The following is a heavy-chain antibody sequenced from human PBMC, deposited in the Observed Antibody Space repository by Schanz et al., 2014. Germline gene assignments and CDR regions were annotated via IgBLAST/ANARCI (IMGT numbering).Heavy chain of an antibody. J-gene: IGHJ4*02. V-gene: IGHV3-23*01. CDR3: AKDQGSYGSGSYSYFDY. D-gene: IGHD3-10*01. Sequence: EVQLLESGGGLVQPGGSLRLSCAASGFTFSSYAMSWVRQAPGKGLEWVSAISGSGGSTYYADSVKGRFIISRDNSKNTLYLQMNSLRAEDTAVYYCAKDQGSYGSGSYSYFDYWGQGTLATVSS. CDR2: ISGSGGST. CDR1: GFTFSSYA.